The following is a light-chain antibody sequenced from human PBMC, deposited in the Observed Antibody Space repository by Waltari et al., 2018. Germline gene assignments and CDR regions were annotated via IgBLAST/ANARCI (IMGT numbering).Light chain of an antibody. Sequence: EIVMTQSPDTLTASPGGRDTISCRASQSVSSNLAWYEQKPGQAPRLLIRGASTRATGIPARFSGSGSGTEFTLTISSLQSEDFAVYYCQQYNDWPLTFGGGTKVESK. CDR2: GAS. J-gene: IGKJ4*01. V-gene: IGKV3-15*01. CDR3: QQYNDWPLT. CDR1: QSVSSN.